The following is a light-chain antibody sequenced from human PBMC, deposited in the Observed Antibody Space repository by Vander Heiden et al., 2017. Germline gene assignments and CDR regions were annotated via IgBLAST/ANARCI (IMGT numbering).Light chain of an antibody. CDR1: QSISSY. V-gene: IGKV1-39*01. CDR2: AAS. J-gene: IGKJ4*01. CDR3: QQSYSTLLT. Sequence: DIQITQSPSSLSASLGDRFTITCRASQSISSYLNWYQQKPGKAPKLLIYAASSLQSGVPSRFSGSGSGTDFTLTISSLQPEDFATYYCQQSYSTLLTFGGGTKVEIK.